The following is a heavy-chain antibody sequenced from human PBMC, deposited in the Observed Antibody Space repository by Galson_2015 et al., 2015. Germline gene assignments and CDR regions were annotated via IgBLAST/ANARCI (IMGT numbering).Heavy chain of an antibody. D-gene: IGHD3-16*02. CDR2: IKQDGSEK. CDR3: ARDRWGVWGSYRYNLSFKVDY. Sequence: SLRLSCAASGFTFSSYWMSWVRQAPGKGLEWVANIKQDGSEKYYVDSVKGRFTISRDNAKNSLYLQMNSLRAEDTAVYYCARDRWGVWGSYRYNLSFKVDYWGQGTLVTVSS. J-gene: IGHJ4*02. V-gene: IGHV3-7*01. CDR1: GFTFSSYW.